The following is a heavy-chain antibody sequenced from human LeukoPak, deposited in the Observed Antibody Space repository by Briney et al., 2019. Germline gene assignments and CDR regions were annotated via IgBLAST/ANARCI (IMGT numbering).Heavy chain of an antibody. CDR2: IIPIFGTA. J-gene: IGHJ4*02. Sequence: ASVKVSCKASGGTFISYAISWVRQAPGQGLEWMGGIIPIFGTANYAQKFQGRVTITTDESTSTAYMELSSLRSEDTAVYYCASSHSQRRFYFDYWGQGTLVTVSS. V-gene: IGHV1-69*05. CDR3: ASSHSQRRFYFDY. CDR1: GGTFISYA. D-gene: IGHD1-1*01.